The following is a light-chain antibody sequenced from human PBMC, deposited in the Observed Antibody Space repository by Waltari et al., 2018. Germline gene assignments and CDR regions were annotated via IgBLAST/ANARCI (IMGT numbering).Light chain of an antibody. V-gene: IGLV1-44*01. CDR2: TNN. CDR3: AVWDDSLNGVV. Sequence: QSVLTQPPSASATPGQRVPISCSGSSPNIGSNTVTWYHQLPGTAPKLLIYTNNQRPSGVPDRFSGSKSGTSASLAISGLQSEDEADYYCAVWDDSLNGVVFGGGTKLTVL. CDR1: SPNIGSNT. J-gene: IGLJ2*01.